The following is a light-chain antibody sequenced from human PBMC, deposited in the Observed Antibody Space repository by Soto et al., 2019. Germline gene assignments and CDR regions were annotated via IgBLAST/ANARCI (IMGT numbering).Light chain of an antibody. J-gene: IGLJ1*01. Sequence: QSALTQPAFVSGSPGQSITISCTGTSSDVGGYNYGSWYQHPPGKAPKRMISEVSNRPSGVSNRFSGSKSGNTASLTISGLQAEDEADYYCSSYTSTSTRGFGTGTKVTVL. CDR1: SSDVGGYNY. CDR3: SSYTSTSTRG. V-gene: IGLV2-14*01. CDR2: EVS.